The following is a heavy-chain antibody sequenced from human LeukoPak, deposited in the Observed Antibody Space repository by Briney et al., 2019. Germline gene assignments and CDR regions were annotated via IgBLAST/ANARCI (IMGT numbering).Heavy chain of an antibody. J-gene: IGHJ4*02. CDR3: ARDRDYGDYGDYFDY. V-gene: IGHV4-59*01. CDR1: GGSISSYY. CDR2: IYYSGST. Sequence: SETLSLTCTVSGGSISSYYWSWIRQPPGKGLEWIGYIYYSGSTNYNPSLKSRVTISVDTSKNQFSLKLSSVTAADTAVYYCARDRDYGDYGDYFDYWGQGTLVTVSS. D-gene: IGHD4-17*01.